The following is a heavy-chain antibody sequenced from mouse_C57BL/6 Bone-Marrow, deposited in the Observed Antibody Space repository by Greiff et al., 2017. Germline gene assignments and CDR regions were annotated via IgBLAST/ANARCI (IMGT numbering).Heavy chain of an antibody. V-gene: IGHV5-9-1*02. J-gene: IGHJ2*01. CDR2: ISSGGDYI. CDR3: TRDLTTVVALDY. D-gene: IGHD1-1*01. Sequence: EVKVVESGEGLVKPGGSLKLSCAASGFTFSSYAMSWVRQTPEKRLEWVAYISSGGDYIYYADTVKGRFTISRDNARNTLYLQMSSLKSEDTAMYYCTRDLTTVVALDYWGQGTTLTVSS. CDR1: GFTFSSYA.